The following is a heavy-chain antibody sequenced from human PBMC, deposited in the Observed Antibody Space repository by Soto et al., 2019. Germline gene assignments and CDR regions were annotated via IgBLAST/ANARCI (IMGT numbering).Heavy chain of an antibody. V-gene: IGHV3-33*01. Sequence: GGSLRLSCAASGFTFSSYGMHWVRQAPGKGLEWVAVIWYDGSNKYYADSVKGRFTISRDNSKNTLYLQMNSLRAEDTAVYYCARDSRTVTAQYWGQGTLVTVSS. CDR3: ARDSRTVTAQY. CDR2: IWYDGSNK. CDR1: GFTFSSYG. J-gene: IGHJ4*02. D-gene: IGHD4-17*01.